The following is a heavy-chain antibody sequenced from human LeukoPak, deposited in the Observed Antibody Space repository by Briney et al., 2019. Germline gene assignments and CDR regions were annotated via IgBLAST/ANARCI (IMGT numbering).Heavy chain of an antibody. CDR3: AKVGHYHDFDY. J-gene: IGHJ4*02. Sequence: GGSLRLSCAASGFTFSSYGMSWVRQAPGKGLEWVALISYDGANKYYADSVKGRFTISRDNSKNTLYLQMNSLRPEDTAVYYCAKVGHYHDFDYWGQGTLVTVSS. CDR1: GFTFSSYG. V-gene: IGHV3-30*18. D-gene: IGHD3-3*01. CDR2: ISYDGANK.